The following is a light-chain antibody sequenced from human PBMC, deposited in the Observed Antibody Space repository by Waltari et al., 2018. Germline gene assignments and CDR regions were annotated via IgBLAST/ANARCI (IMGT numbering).Light chain of an antibody. CDR2: HAS. V-gene: IGKV3-15*01. Sequence: ILMTQSPATLSLSPGERATLSCRSSQGISFNLAWYQRRPGQPPRLLIFHASTRATGIPARFSGSGSGTEFTLTIRTLQSEYSGVYYCQQYNVWPPITFGQGTRLEIK. CDR3: QQYNVWPPIT. CDR1: QGISFN. J-gene: IGKJ5*01.